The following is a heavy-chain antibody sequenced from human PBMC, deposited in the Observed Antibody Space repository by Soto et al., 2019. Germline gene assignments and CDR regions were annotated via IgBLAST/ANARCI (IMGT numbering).Heavy chain of an antibody. CDR3: ATESGSTYGYFDY. J-gene: IGHJ4*02. CDR2: IYYSGST. Sequence: PSETLSLTCTVSGGSISSGDYYWSWIRQPPGKGLEWIGYIYYSGSTYYNPSLKSRVTISVDTPKNQFSLKLSSVTAADTAVYFCATESGSTYGYFDYWGQGTQVTVSS. V-gene: IGHV4-30-4*01. D-gene: IGHD4-17*01. CDR1: GGSISSGDYY.